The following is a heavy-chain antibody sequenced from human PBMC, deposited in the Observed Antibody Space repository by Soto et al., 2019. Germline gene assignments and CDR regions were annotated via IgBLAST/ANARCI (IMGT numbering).Heavy chain of an antibody. CDR1: GGSISSSNW. CDR2: IDHSGST. V-gene: IGHV4-4*02. Sequence: QVQLQESGPELVKPSGTLSLTCAVSGGSISSSNWWRWVSEHPGKGLEWIGGIDHSGSTNYNTSLKSRVTISVDKSKNQFSQKLSTVTAAAAAVYYCARFTMVRAFGYYGMDVWGQGTTVTVSS. J-gene: IGHJ6*02. D-gene: IGHD3-10*01. CDR3: ARFTMVRAFGYYGMDV.